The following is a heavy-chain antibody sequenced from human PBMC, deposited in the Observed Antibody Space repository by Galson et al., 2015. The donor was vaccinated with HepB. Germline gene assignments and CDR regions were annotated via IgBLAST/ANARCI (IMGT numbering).Heavy chain of an antibody. J-gene: IGHJ4*02. D-gene: IGHD4-11*01. CDR2: ITPIFGTA. V-gene: IGHV1-69*13. CDR1: GDLFSGST. Sequence: SVKVSCKASGDLFSGSTISWVRQAPGQGLEWMGGITPIFGTANYAQKFQGRITVTADESTSTAYMELSSLRFEDTAVYYCAGLAFPGDPPYSNVDYWGQGTLVTVSS. CDR3: AGLAFPGDPPYSNVDY.